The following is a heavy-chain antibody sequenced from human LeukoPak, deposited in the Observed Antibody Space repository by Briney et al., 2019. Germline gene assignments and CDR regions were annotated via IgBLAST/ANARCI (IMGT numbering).Heavy chain of an antibody. D-gene: IGHD2-15*01. V-gene: IGHV4-59*01. J-gene: IGHJ4*02. Sequence: PSETLSLTCTVSGGSISSYYWSWIRQPPGKGLEWIGYIYYSGSTNYNPSLKSRVTISVDTSKNQFSLKLSSVTAADTAVYYCAREGMNGYSTYYFDYWGQGTLVTVSS. CDR2: IYYSGST. CDR1: GGSISSYY. CDR3: AREGMNGYSTYYFDY.